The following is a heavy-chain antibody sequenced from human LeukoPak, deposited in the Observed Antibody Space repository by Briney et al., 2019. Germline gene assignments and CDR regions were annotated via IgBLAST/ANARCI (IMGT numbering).Heavy chain of an antibody. CDR3: ARGPTIDYDILTGYYYFDY. Sequence: SETLSLTCAVYRGSFSGYYWTWIRQSPGKGLEWIGEINHSGTTNYNPSLKSRVTISIDTSKNQFSLKLSSVTAADTAVYYCARGPTIDYDILTGYYYFDYWGQGALVTVSS. CDR1: RGSFSGYY. J-gene: IGHJ4*02. CDR2: INHSGTT. V-gene: IGHV4-34*01. D-gene: IGHD3-9*01.